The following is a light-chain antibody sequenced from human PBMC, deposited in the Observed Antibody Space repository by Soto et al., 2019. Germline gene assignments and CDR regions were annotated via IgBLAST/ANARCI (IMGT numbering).Light chain of an antibody. CDR3: QQSNSIPHT. CDR2: AAS. CDR1: QSISSY. Sequence: DIQMTQSPSPLSASVGDRVTITCRASQSISSYLNWYQQKPGKAPKLLIYAASSLQSGFPSRFTGSGSGTDFTLTISSLQPEDFATYYCQQSNSIPHTFGQGTKLEIK. V-gene: IGKV1-39*01. J-gene: IGKJ2*01.